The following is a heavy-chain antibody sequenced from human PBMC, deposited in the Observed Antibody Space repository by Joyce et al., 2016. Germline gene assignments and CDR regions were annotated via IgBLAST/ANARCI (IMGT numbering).Heavy chain of an antibody. CDR2: LSSSSSCI. V-gene: IGHV3-21*01. D-gene: IGHD2-8*01. CDR1: GFTFSSYS. J-gene: IGHJ4*02. CDR3: ARSSYTNGIFDY. Sequence: EVQLVESGGGLVKPGGSLRLSCAASGFTFSSYSMSWVRQAPGNGLELVSSLSSSSSCIKYTDSVKGRFTISRDNAKNSLYLQMNSLRVEDTAVYYCARSSYTNGIFDYWGQGTLVTVSS.